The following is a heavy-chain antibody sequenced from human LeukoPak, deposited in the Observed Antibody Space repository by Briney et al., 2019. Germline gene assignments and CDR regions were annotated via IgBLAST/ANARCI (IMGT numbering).Heavy chain of an antibody. CDR2: IKQDGSEK. CDR1: GFTFSSYW. Sequence: GGSLRLSCAASGFTFSSYWMAWIRQAPGKGLEWVANIKQDGSEKYYVDSVKGRFTISRDNAKNSLYLQMNSLRAEDTAVYYCARDTGGGYSCYDCWGQGTLVTVSS. CDR3: ARDTGGGYSCYDC. J-gene: IGHJ4*02. D-gene: IGHD5-18*01. V-gene: IGHV3-7*01.